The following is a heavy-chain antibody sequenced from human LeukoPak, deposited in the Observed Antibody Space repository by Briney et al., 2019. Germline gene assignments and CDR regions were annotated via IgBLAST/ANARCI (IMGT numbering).Heavy chain of an antibody. V-gene: IGHV1-2*02. Sequence: ASVKVSCKASGYTFTGYYMYWVRQAPGQGLEWMGWINPNSGGTNYAQKFQGRVTMTRDTSISTAYMELSRLRSDDTAVYYCARVVYYDSGVYYWDWGQGTLVTVSS. CDR3: ARVVYYDSGVYYWD. CDR1: GYTFTGYY. J-gene: IGHJ4*02. D-gene: IGHD3-22*01. CDR2: INPNSGGT.